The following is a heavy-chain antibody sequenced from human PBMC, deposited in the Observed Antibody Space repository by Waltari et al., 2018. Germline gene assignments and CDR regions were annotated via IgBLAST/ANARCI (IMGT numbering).Heavy chain of an antibody. CDR3: ARHERGWQVVKNSHFDY. Sequence: HLQESGPKLVKPSETLSLICSVSGVSLISSSHYWGWVRQPPGRGMEWIGNVYYTGIAFYNPSLRSRVNMSVDTSKNEFSLSLTSVTAADTSVYFCARHERGWQVVKNSHFDYWGQGILVSVSS. CDR2: VYYTGIA. J-gene: IGHJ4*02. CDR1: GVSLISSSHY. D-gene: IGHD6-19*01. V-gene: IGHV4-39*01.